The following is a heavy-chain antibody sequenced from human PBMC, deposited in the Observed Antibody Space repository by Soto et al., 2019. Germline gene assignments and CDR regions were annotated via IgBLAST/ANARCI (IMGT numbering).Heavy chain of an antibody. CDR2: MNPNSGNT. D-gene: IGHD3-10*01. Sequence: QVQLVQSGAEVKKPGASVKVSCKASGYTFTSYDINWVRQATGQGLAWMGWMNPNSGNTGYAHKYKGRVTMTRNTSRSTAYMELSSLRSEDPAEYYCARGEFLWFGELLRWGQGTLVTVSS. CDR1: GYTFTSYD. CDR3: ARGEFLWFGELLR. J-gene: IGHJ4*02. V-gene: IGHV1-8*01.